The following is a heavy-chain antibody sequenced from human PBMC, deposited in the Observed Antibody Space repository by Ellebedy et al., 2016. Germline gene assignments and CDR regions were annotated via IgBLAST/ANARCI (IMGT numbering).Heavy chain of an antibody. V-gene: IGHV3-48*02. J-gene: IGHJ4*02. Sequence: GGSLRLSXAASGFTFSSYSMNWVRQAPGKGLEWVSYISSSSSTIYYADSVKGRFTISRDNAKNSLYLQMNSLRDEDTALYYCARVVPPQYYYDSSGCIDYWGQGTLVTVSS. D-gene: IGHD3-22*01. CDR3: ARVVPPQYYYDSSGCIDY. CDR2: ISSSSSTI. CDR1: GFTFSSYS.